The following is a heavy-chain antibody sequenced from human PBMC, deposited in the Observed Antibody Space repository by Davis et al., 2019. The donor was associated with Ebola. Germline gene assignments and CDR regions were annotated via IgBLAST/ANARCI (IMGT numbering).Heavy chain of an antibody. CDR3: ARARSQLLELRTRDWFDP. V-gene: IGHV1-46*01. D-gene: IGHD1-7*01. CDR1: GYTFTSYY. Sequence: ASVKVSCKASGYTFTSYYMHWVRQAPGQGLEWMGLINPSGGSTSYAQKFQGRVTMTRDTSTSTVYMELSSLRSEDTAVYYCARARSQLLELRTRDWFDPWGQGTLVTVSS. J-gene: IGHJ5*02. CDR2: INPSGGST.